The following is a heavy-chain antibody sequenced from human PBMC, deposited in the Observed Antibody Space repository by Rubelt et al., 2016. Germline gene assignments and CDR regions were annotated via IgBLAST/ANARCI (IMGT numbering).Heavy chain of an antibody. J-gene: IGHJ5*02. CDR3: ASMYSSSWYRGWFDP. D-gene: IGHD6-13*01. CDR2: ISAYNGNT. Sequence: QVQLVQSGAEVKKPGASVKVSCKASGYTFTSYGISWVRQAPGQGLEWMGWISAYNGNTNYAQRPQGRGPMTTDTSTSTAYMELRSLRSDETAVYYCASMYSSSWYRGWFDPWGQGTLVTVSS. CDR1: GYTFTSYG. V-gene: IGHV1-18*01.